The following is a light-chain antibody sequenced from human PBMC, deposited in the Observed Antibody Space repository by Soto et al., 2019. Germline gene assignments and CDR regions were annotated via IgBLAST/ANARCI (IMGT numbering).Light chain of an antibody. J-gene: IGKJ2*01. CDR1: QRISSSY. V-gene: IGKV3-20*01. CDR2: GAS. CDR3: QQYGSSPYT. Sequence: EIVLTQSPGTLSLSPGERATLSCRASQRISSSYLGWYQQKPGQAPRLLIYGASSRAAGIPDRFSGSGSGTDFPLTISRLEPEDFAVYYCQQYGSSPYTFGQGTKLEIK.